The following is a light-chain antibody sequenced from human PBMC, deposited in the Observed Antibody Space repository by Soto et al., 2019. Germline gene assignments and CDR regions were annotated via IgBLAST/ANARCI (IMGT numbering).Light chain of an antibody. CDR3: SSYTSTATHAVV. CDR2: EVT. CDR1: SSDIGGHNY. Sequence: QSALTQPASVSGSPGQSITISCTGTSSDIGGHNYVSWYQQHPGTAPKLMIYEVTNRPSGVSNRFSGSKSGNTASLTISGLQVEDEAEYYCSSYTSTATHAVVFGGGTKLTVL. V-gene: IGLV2-14*01. J-gene: IGLJ2*01.